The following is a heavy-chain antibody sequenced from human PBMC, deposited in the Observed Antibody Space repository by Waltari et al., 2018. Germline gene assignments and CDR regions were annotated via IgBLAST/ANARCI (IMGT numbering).Heavy chain of an antibody. V-gene: IGHV3-73*02. D-gene: IGHD6-13*01. CDR2: IRSKANSYAT. CDR3: KGSASIAAAGTFDY. J-gene: IGHJ4*02. Sequence: EVQLVESGGGLVQPGGSLKLSCAASGFTFSGSAMHWVRQASGKGLEWVGRIRSKANSYATAYAASVKGRFTISRDDSKNTAYLQMNSLKTEDTAVYYCKGSASIAAAGTFDYWGQGTLVTVSS. CDR1: GFTFSGSA.